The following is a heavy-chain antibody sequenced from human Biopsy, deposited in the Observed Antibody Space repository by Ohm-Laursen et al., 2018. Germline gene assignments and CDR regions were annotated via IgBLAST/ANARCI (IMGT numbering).Heavy chain of an antibody. CDR1: GFIFSTYS. CDR3: ARGSDSDY. Sequence: SLRLSCSASGFIFSTYSMNWVRQAPGKGLEWVSYISSSSSPIYYADSVKGRFTISRDNAKNSLSLQMNSLRAEDTAVYYCARGSDSDYWGQGILVTVSS. CDR2: ISSSSSPI. V-gene: IGHV3-48*01. J-gene: IGHJ4*02.